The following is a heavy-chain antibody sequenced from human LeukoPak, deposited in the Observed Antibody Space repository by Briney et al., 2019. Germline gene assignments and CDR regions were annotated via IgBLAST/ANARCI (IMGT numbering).Heavy chain of an antibody. CDR3: AKGYYTDKLYYYFDY. CDR1: GGSISGYF. J-gene: IGHJ4*02. V-gene: IGHV4-4*07. Sequence: SETLSLTCTDSGGSISGYFWSWIRQPAGKGLEWIGRIYSSGTAYYNPSLKSRVTVSVDTSKNQFSLKLTSVTAADTAVYYCAKGYYTDKLYYYFDYWGQGTLATVSS. CDR2: IYSSGTA. D-gene: IGHD2-2*02.